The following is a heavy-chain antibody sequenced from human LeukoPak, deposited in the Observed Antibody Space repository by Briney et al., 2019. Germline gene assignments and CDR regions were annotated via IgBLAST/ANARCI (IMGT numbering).Heavy chain of an antibody. V-gene: IGHV4-59*01. CDR2: IYYSGST. D-gene: IGHD3-3*01. CDR1: GGSISSYY. J-gene: IGHJ4*02. Sequence: PSETLSLTCTVSGGSISSYYWSWIRQPPGKGLEWIGYIYYSGSTNYNPSLKSRVIISVDTSKNQFSLKLSSVTAADTAVYYCARASGYPPYFDSWGQGTLVTVSS. CDR3: ARASGYPPYFDS.